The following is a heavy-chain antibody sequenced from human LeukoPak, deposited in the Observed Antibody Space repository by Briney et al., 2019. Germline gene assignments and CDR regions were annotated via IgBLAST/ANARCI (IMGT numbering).Heavy chain of an antibody. CDR2: INTNTGDP. J-gene: IGHJ6*03. V-gene: IGHV7-4-1*02. Sequence: ASVKVSCKASGYTFTSYAMNWVRQAPGQGLEWMGWINTNTGDPTYAQGFTGRLVFSLDTSVSTAYLQISSLKAEDTAVYYCARESSSSQTESYYYYMDVWGKGTTVTVSS. D-gene: IGHD6-13*01. CDR1: GYTFTSYA. CDR3: ARESSSSQTESYYYYMDV.